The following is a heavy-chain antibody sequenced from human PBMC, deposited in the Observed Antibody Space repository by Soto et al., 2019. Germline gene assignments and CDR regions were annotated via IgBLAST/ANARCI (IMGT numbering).Heavy chain of an antibody. Sequence: SETLSLTCTVSGGSISSYYWSWIRQPPGKGLEWIGYIYYSGSTNYNPSLKSRVTISVDTSKNQFSLKLSSVTAADTAVYYCARDSPLGGAETWFDPWGQGTLVTVS. V-gene: IGHV4-59*01. J-gene: IGHJ5*02. CDR1: GGSISSYY. CDR2: IYYSGST. CDR3: ARDSPLGGAETWFDP.